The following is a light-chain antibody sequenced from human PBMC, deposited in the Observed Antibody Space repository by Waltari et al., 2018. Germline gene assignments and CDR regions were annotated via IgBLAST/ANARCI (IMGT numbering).Light chain of an antibody. J-gene: IGLJ3*02. CDR2: ETK. V-gene: IGLV1-51*02. CDR3: GAWDGSLSSGV. Sequence: QFVLTPLSSVSVFPGQKVIISLRGSSSNMRQSYVYLYQQLPGTAPKLLIYETKNRPSGIPDRFSGSNSGTSATLGITGLQTGDEADYYCGAWDGSLSSGVFGGGTKLTVL. CDR1: SSNMRQSY.